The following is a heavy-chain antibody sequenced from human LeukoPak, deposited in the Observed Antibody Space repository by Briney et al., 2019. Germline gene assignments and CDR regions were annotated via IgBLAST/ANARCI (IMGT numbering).Heavy chain of an antibody. CDR3: ARGRVLWYFDL. CDR2: TDPIGGST. J-gene: IGHJ2*01. V-gene: IGHV1-46*01. Sequence: AASVKVSCKASGYTFTNYYIHWVRQAPGQGLEWMGITDPIGGSTNYAQKFQGRVTMTRDTSTSTVYMELSSLRSEDTAVYYCARGRVLWYFDLWGRGTLVTVSS. CDR1: GYTFTNYY.